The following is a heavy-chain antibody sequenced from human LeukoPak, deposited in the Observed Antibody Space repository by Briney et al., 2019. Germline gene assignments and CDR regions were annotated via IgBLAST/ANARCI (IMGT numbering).Heavy chain of an antibody. CDR2: ISGSGGST. V-gene: IGHV3-23*01. CDR3: AKDLWFGEFEAPYYFDY. Sequence: GGSLRLSCAASGFTFSSYAMSWVRQAPGKGLEWVSAISGSGGSTYYADSVEGRFTISRDNSKNTLYLQMNSLRAEDTAVYYCAKDLWFGEFEAPYYFDYWGQGTLVTVSS. D-gene: IGHD3-10*01. J-gene: IGHJ4*02. CDR1: GFTFSSYA.